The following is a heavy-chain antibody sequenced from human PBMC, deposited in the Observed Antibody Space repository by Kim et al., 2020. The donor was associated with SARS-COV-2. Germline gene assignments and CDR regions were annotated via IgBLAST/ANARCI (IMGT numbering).Heavy chain of an antibody. D-gene: IGHD4-17*01. Sequence: NPSLKSRVTITVDTSKNQFSLKLGSVTAADTAVYYCARSTVVTGGNYFDYWGQGTLVTVSS. J-gene: IGHJ4*02. V-gene: IGHV4-39*07. CDR3: ARSTVVTGGNYFDY.